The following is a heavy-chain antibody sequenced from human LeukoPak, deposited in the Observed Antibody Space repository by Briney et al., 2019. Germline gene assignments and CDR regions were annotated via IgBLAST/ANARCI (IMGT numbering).Heavy chain of an antibody. D-gene: IGHD4-23*01. CDR3: AREGGGNSY. CDR1: GASFSVYY. CDR2: IIHTGST. V-gene: IGHV4-34*12. J-gene: IGHJ4*02. Sequence: PSETLSLTCAVSGASFSVYYWSWIRQSPGKGLEWIGEIIHTGSTNYNPSLKSRVTISIDTSKNQLSLKLSSVTAADTAVYYCAREGGGNSYWGQGTLVTVST.